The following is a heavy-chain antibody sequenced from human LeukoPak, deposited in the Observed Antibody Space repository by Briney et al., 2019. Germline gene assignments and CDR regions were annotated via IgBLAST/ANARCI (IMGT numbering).Heavy chain of an antibody. CDR3: ARDLQNFDWLPVYFDY. Sequence: KAGGSLRLSCAASGFTFSSYSMNWVRQAPGKGLEWVSSISSSSSYIYYADSVKGRFTISRDNAKNSLYLQMNSLRAEDTAVYYCARDLQNFDWLPVYFDYWGQGTLATVSS. CDR2: ISSSSSYI. D-gene: IGHD3-9*01. V-gene: IGHV3-21*01. J-gene: IGHJ4*02. CDR1: GFTFSSYS.